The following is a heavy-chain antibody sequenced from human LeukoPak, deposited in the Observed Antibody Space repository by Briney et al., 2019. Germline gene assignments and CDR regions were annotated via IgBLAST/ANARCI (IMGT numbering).Heavy chain of an antibody. Sequence: SEALSLTCTVSGGSINSYYWTWIRQPPGKGLEWIGYIYYSGSTNYNPSLKSRVTISVDTSKNQFSLKLTSVTAADTAVYYCSRGSDESKTGDYWGQGTLVTVSS. CDR3: SRGSDESKTGDY. J-gene: IGHJ4*02. CDR1: GGSINSYY. CDR2: IYYSGST. D-gene: IGHD6-25*01. V-gene: IGHV4-59*12.